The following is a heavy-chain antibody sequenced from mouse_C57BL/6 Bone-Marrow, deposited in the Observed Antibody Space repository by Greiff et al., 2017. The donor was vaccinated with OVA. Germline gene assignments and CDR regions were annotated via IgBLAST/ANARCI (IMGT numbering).Heavy chain of an antibody. V-gene: IGHV1-80*01. CDR2: IYPGDGDT. J-gene: IGHJ4*01. Sequence: VQLQQSGAELVKPGASVKISCKASGYAFSSYWMNWVKQRPGKGLEWIGQIYPGDGDTNYNGKFKGKATLTADKSSSTAYMQLSSLTSEDSAVYFCARPDYYGSSYGRYAMDYWGQGTSVTVSS. D-gene: IGHD1-1*01. CDR1: GYAFSSYW. CDR3: ARPDYYGSSYGRYAMDY.